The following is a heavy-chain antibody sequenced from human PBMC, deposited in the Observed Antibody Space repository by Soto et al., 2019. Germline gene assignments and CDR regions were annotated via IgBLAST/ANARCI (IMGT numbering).Heavy chain of an antibody. CDR3: ALRFMVRGAFDP. CDR2: ISSTGATI. CDR1: GFTFTDYY. Sequence: QVRLVESGGGLVKPGGSLRLSCAASGFTFTDYYMSWFRQAPGNGLEWVSQISSTGATIYYADSVKGRFTISRDNAENSLYLQMTSLRGEDTAMYYCALRFMVRGAFDPWGQGTLVTVSS. D-gene: IGHD3-10*01. V-gene: IGHV3-11*01. J-gene: IGHJ5*02.